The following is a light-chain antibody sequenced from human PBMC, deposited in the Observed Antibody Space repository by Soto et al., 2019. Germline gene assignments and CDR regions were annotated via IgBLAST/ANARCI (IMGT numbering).Light chain of an antibody. CDR1: QSIGAW. CDR2: KAS. CDR3: QQYQRPPIT. J-gene: IGKJ5*01. V-gene: IGKV1-5*03. Sequence: DIQMTQSPSTLSASVGDRVTLTCRASQSIGAWLAWYQHKPGRAPNVLIYKASTLHSGVPSRFSGRGSGTEFTLTIASLQPDDFSTYFCQQYQRPPITFGHGTRLEIK.